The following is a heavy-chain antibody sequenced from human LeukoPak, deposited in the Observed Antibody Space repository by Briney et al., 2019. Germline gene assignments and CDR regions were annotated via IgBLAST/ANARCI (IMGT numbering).Heavy chain of an antibody. CDR3: ARTVAGPGAFDI. J-gene: IGHJ3*02. Sequence: ASVKVSCKASGYTFTGYYMHWVRQAPGQGLEWMGRINPNSGGTNYAQKFQGRVTMTRDTSISTAYMELSRLRSDDTAVYYCARTVAGPGAFDIWGQGTMVTVSS. CDR1: GYTFTGYY. V-gene: IGHV1-2*06. CDR2: INPNSGGT. D-gene: IGHD6-19*01.